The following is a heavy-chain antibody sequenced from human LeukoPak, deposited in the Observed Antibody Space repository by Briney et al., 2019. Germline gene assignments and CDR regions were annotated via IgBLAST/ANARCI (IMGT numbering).Heavy chain of an antibody. J-gene: IGHJ1*01. D-gene: IGHD6-13*01. Sequence: GGSLRLSCAASGFTFDDYAMSWVRQAPGKGLEWVSGINWNGIRVGYADSMKGRFTISRDNAKNSLYLQMNSLRAEDTALYYCARAGGSSAAEYFQHWGQGTLVTVSS. V-gene: IGHV3-20*04. CDR3: ARAGGSSAAEYFQH. CDR2: INWNGIRV. CDR1: GFTFDDYA.